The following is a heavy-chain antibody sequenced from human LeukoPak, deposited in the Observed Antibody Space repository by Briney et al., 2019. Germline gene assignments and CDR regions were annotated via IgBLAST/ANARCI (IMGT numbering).Heavy chain of an antibody. CDR3: ARGYYDSRGSGFYFDY. D-gene: IGHD3-22*01. Sequence: PGGSLRLSCAASGFTFSSYAMHWVRQAPGKGLEWVAVIWYDGSKEYYADSVKGRVTISRDNSKNTLYLGVNSQRAEDTAVYYCARGYYDSRGSGFYFDYWGQGTLVTVSS. CDR1: GFTFSSYA. CDR2: IWYDGSKE. J-gene: IGHJ4*02. V-gene: IGHV3-33*01.